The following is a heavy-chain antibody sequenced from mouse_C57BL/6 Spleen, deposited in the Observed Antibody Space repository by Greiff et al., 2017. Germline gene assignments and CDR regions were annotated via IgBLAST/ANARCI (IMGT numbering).Heavy chain of an antibody. CDR1: GYTFTSYW. D-gene: IGHD2-5*01. Sequence: QVQLQQPGAELVKPGASVKLSCKASGYTFTSYWMHWVKQRPGRGLEWIGRIDPNSGGTKYNEKFKSKATLTVDKPSSTAYMQLSSLTSEDSAVDYCARGRVTTSYYAMDYWGQGTSCTVSS. CDR3: ARGRVTTSYYAMDY. CDR2: IDPNSGGT. V-gene: IGHV1-72*01. J-gene: IGHJ4*01.